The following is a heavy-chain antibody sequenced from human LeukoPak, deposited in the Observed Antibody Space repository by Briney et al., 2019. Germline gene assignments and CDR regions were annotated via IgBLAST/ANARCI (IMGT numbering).Heavy chain of an antibody. Sequence: GTLRLSCAASGFTFSSYGMSWVRQAPGKGLEWVSDISGSGGSTYYADSVKGRFTISRDNSKNTLYLQMNSLRAEDTAVYYCAKVLYSVVSSSSIDYWGQGTLVTVSA. CDR3: AKVLYSVVSSSSIDY. CDR1: GFTFSSYG. D-gene: IGHD6-6*01. J-gene: IGHJ4*02. V-gene: IGHV3-23*01. CDR2: ISGSGGST.